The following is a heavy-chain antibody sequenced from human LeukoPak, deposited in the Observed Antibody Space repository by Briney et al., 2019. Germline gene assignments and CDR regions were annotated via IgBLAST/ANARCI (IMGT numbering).Heavy chain of an antibody. Sequence: ASVTVSCTASGYTFTSYYMHWVRQAPGQGLEWMGIINPSGGSTSYAQKFQGRVTMTRDTSTSTVYMELSSLRSEDTAVYYCARVRDGYNFFDYWGQGTLVTVSS. CDR2: INPSGGST. J-gene: IGHJ4*02. CDR3: ARVRDGYNFFDY. D-gene: IGHD5-24*01. CDR1: GYTFTSYY. V-gene: IGHV1-46*01.